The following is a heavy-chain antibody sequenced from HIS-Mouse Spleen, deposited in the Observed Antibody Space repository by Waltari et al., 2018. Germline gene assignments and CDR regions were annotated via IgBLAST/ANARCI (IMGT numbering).Heavy chain of an antibody. CDR2: ISGSGGST. CDR3: AKDRQWLVRIYFDC. Sequence: GEGLEWVSAISGSGGSTYYADSVKGRFTIARDNSKNTLYLQMNSLRAEDTAVYYCAKDRQWLVRIYFDCWGQGTLVTVSS. V-gene: IGHV3-23*01. D-gene: IGHD6-19*01. J-gene: IGHJ4*02.